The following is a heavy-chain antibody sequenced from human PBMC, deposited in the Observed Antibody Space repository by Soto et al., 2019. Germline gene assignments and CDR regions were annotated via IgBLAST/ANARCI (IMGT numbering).Heavy chain of an antibody. CDR1: GGFISSGDFY. D-gene: IGHD3-16*01. V-gene: IGHV4-30-4*01. CDR2: IFNSVNT. Sequence: QVQLQESGPGLVKPSQTLSLTCTVSGGFISSGDFYWSWLRQPPGKGLEWIGDIFNSVNTYYSPSLRSRVSMSVDTSKNQFSLKLTSVTAADTAVYYYSRVRMRTMIMGDYFGWFDPWGQGTLFTVSS. CDR3: SRVRMRTMIMGDYFGWFDP. J-gene: IGHJ5*02.